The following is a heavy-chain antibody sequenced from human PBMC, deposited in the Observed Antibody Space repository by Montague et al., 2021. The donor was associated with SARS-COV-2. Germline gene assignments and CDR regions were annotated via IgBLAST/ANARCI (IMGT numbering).Heavy chain of an antibody. CDR2: ISGIVVTT. Sequence: SLRLSCAASGFTFNKYAMTWVRQAPGKGLEWVSVISGIVVTTIYADSVXGRFTISRDNSMNTLYLQMNSLRAEDTAVYYCAKGTCSTTSCYQNLVFDYWGQGALVTVSS. CDR3: AKGTCSTTSCYQNLVFDY. V-gene: IGHV3-23*01. CDR1: GFTFNKYA. J-gene: IGHJ4*02. D-gene: IGHD2-2*01.